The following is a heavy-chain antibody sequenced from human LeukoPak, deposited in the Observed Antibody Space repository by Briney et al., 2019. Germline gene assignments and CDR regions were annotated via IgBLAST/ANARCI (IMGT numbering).Heavy chain of an antibody. J-gene: IGHJ4*02. CDR3: ARDYSVDTGAPDFDY. CDR1: GFTLSRFG. V-gene: IGHV3-74*01. Sequence: GGSLRLSCAASGFTLSRFGMHWVRQAPGKGLAWVSRIKSDGSSISYADSVKGRFTISRDNAKNSLYLQMNSLKAEDTALYYCARDYSVDTGAPDFDYWGQGTLVTVSS. CDR2: IKSDGSSI. D-gene: IGHD1-14*01.